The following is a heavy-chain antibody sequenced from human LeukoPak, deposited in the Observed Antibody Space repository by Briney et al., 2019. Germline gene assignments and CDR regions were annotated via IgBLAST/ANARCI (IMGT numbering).Heavy chain of an antibody. CDR1: GGPFRGYY. Sequence: PSEPLSLTCAVYGGPFRGYYWSWLRQPPGKGLEWLGEINHSGSTNYNPSLKSRVTISVDTSKNQFSLKLSSLTAADRAVYYCARYPEYTTRWFEPWGQGTLVTVSS. CDR2: INHSGST. D-gene: IGHD6-6*01. V-gene: IGHV4-34*01. J-gene: IGHJ5*02. CDR3: ARYPEYTTRWFEP.